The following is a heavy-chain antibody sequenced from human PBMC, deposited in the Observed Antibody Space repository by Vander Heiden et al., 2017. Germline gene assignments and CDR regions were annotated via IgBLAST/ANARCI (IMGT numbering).Heavy chain of an antibody. CDR2: IYYSGST. D-gene: IGHD3-9*01. V-gene: IGHV4-39*01. CDR3: ARRPRYYDILTSYYPFDY. Sequence: QLQLQESRPGLVKPSETLSLICTVAGGSISSSSSYSGCIRHHPGKGLEWIGSIYYSGSTSYNSSLQSRVIISVDTSKNQFSLQLSSVTAADTAVYYCARRPRYYDILTSYYPFDYWGQGTLVTVSS. CDR1: GGSISSSSSY. J-gene: IGHJ4*02.